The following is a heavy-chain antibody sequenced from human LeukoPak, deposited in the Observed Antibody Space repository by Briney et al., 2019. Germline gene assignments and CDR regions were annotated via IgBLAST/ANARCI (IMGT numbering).Heavy chain of an antibody. CDR1: GYTFTSYD. Sequence: ASVKVSCTASGYTFTSYDINWVRQATGQGLEWMGWMNPNSGNTGYAQKFQGRVTMTRNTSIRTAYMELSSLRSEDTAVYYCARGGAGGVRYVDWSHYYYMDVWGKGTTVTISS. CDR2: MNPNSGNT. CDR3: ARGGAGGVRYVDWSHYYYMDV. V-gene: IGHV1-8*01. D-gene: IGHD3-9*01. J-gene: IGHJ6*03.